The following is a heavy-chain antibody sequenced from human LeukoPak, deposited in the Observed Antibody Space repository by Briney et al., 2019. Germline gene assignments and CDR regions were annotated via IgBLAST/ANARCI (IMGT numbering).Heavy chain of an antibody. V-gene: IGHV3-21*01. CDR3: AREMESYYDSSGYPYDAFDI. CDR2: ISSSSSYI. Sequence: GGSLRLSCAASGFAFSSYSMNWVRQAPGQGLEWVSSISSSSSYIYYADFVKGRFTISRDNAKNSLYLQMNSLRAEDTAVYYCAREMESYYDSSGYPYDAFDIWGQGTMVTVSS. CDR1: GFAFSSYS. D-gene: IGHD3-22*01. J-gene: IGHJ3*02.